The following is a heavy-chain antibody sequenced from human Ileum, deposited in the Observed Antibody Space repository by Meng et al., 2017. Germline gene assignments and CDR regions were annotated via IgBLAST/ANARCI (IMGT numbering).Heavy chain of an antibody. Sequence: GSLRLSCTVSGGSVSTGSHYWTWIRQPPGKGLEWIGYIYYTGNINCNPSLKSRVTISVDTSNNQFSLKLSSVTAADTAVYYCATDCGGSFAHWGQGTLVTVSS. J-gene: IGHJ4*02. D-gene: IGHD2-21*01. CDR2: IYYTGNI. CDR3: ATDCGGSFAH. CDR1: GGSVSTGSHY. V-gene: IGHV4-61*01.